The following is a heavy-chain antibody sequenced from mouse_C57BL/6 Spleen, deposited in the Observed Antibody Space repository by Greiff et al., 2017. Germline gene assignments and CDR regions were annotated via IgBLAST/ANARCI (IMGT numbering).Heavy chain of an antibody. CDR1: GFTFSSYA. CDR3: TRDEGKGTWFAY. J-gene: IGHJ3*01. V-gene: IGHV5-9-1*02. CDR2: ISSGGDYI. Sequence: EVKLMESGEGLVKPGGSLKLSCAASGFTFSSYAMSWVRQTPEKRLEWVAYISSGGDYIYYADTVKGRFTISRDNARNTLYLQMSSLKSEDTAMYYCTRDEGKGTWFAYWGQGTLVTVSA.